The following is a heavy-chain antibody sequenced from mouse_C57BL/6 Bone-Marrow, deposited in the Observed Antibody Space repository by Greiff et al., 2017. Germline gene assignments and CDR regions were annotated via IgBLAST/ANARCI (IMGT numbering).Heavy chain of an antibody. CDR2: ISSGGSYT. Sequence: EVKLMESGGDLVKPGGSLKLSCAASGFTFSSYGMSWVRQTPDKRLEWVATISSGGSYTYYPDNVKGRFPISRDNAKKTLYMQISSLNSEDTAMXYVARHSRWLLTLDFDVWGTGTTVTVSS. CDR1: GFTFSSYG. V-gene: IGHV5-6*01. CDR3: ARHSRWLLTLDFDV. J-gene: IGHJ1*03. D-gene: IGHD2-3*01.